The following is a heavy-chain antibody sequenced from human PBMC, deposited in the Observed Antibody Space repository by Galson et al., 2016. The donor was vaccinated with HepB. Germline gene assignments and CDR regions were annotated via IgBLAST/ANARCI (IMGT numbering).Heavy chain of an antibody. V-gene: IGHV4-34*01. J-gene: IGHJ4*02. Sequence: SETLSLTCAVSGESLSGFYWSWIRQPPGKGLEWIGEINHSGSREYNPSLKSRVTIFVDTSRNHLSLKLSSVTAADTAIYYCARNSGSGSYLPYWGQGTLVTVSS. CDR2: INHSGSR. CDR3: ARNSGSGSYLPY. D-gene: IGHD3-10*01. CDR1: GESLSGFY.